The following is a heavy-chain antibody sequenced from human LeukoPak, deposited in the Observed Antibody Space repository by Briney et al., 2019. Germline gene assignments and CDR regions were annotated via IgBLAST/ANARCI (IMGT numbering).Heavy chain of an antibody. V-gene: IGHV4-59*01. CDR3: ARVGSSWPLDY. CDR2: IYYSGST. J-gene: IGHJ4*02. CDR1: GGSISSYY. D-gene: IGHD6-13*01. Sequence: SETLSLTCTVSGGSISSYYWSWIRQPPGKGLEWIGYIYYSGSTNYNPSLKSRVTISVDTSKNQFSLKLSSVTAADTAVYYCARVGSSWPLDYWGQGTLVTVSS.